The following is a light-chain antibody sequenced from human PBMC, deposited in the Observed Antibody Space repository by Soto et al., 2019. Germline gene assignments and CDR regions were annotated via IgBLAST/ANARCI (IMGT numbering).Light chain of an antibody. CDR1: SSDVGGYNF. CDR2: EVS. V-gene: IGLV2-14*01. Sequence: QSALTQPASVSGSPGQSITISCTGTSSDVGGYNFVSWYQHHPGKAPKLMIYEVSNRPSGVSNRFSGSKSGNTASLTISGLQAEDEADYYCSSYTGSRTLVFGGGTKLTVL. J-gene: IGLJ2*01. CDR3: SSYTGSRTLV.